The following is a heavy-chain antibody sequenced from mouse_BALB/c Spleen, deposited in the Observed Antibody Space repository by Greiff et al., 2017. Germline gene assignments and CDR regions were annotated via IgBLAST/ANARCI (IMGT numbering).Heavy chain of an antibody. D-gene: IGHD6-1*01. J-gene: IGHJ4*01. Sequence: VQLVESGPGLVAPSQSLSITCTVSGFSLTNYAIHWVRQPPGKGLEWLGVIWAGGSTNYNSALMSRLSISKDNSKSQVFLKMNSLQTDDTAMYYCAREAGYYAMDYWGQGTSVTVSS. CDR3: AREAGYYAMDY. CDR1: GFSLTNYA. V-gene: IGHV2-9*02. CDR2: IWAGGST.